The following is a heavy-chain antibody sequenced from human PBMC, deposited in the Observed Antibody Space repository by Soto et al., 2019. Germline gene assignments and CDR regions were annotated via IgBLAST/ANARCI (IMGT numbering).Heavy chain of an antibody. J-gene: IGHJ4*01. V-gene: IGHV4-31*03. CDR1: GGSINSGGYY. CDR3: ARAYRQSDYSSSWLFDY. Sequence: QVQLRESGPGLVKPSQTLSLTCTVSGGSINSGGYYWNWIRQHPGQGLERIGYMYYSGSTYYNPFLRSRVIITADASENHASLKLSSLTAADTAVYFCARAYRQSDYSSSWLFDYWGHGTLVNVSS. CDR2: MYYSGST. D-gene: IGHD6-13*01.